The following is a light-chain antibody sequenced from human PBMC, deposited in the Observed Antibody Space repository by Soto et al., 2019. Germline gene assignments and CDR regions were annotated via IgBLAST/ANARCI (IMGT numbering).Light chain of an antibody. J-gene: IGKJ2*01. Sequence: EILLTQSPGTLSLSPGERATLSCRASQSVRNSYLAWYQQKPGQAPRLLIYGASGRATGIPDRFSGSGSGTDFTLTISRLEPEDFAVFYCQQYGSSPYTFGQGTKLEI. CDR1: QSVRNSY. CDR3: QQYGSSPYT. V-gene: IGKV3-20*01. CDR2: GAS.